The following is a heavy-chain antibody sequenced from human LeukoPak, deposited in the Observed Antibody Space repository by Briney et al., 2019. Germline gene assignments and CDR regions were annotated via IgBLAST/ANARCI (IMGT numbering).Heavy chain of an antibody. J-gene: IGHJ6*02. Sequence: PSETLSLTCAVYGGSFSGYYWSWIRQPPGKGLEWIGEINHSGSTNYNPSLKSRVTISVDTSKNQFSLKLSSVTAADTAVYYCARGSLWFGELLYYRYYYGMDVWGQGTTVTVSS. V-gene: IGHV4-34*01. CDR3: ARGSLWFGELLYYRYYYGMDV. D-gene: IGHD3-10*01. CDR2: INHSGST. CDR1: GGSFSGYY.